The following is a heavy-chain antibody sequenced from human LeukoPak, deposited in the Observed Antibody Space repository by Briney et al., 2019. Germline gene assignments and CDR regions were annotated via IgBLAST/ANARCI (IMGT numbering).Heavy chain of an antibody. CDR3: ARAGVGPIPFDC. D-gene: IGHD1-26*01. Sequence: GGSLRLSCAASGFTFSSYAMSWVRQAPGKGLEWVSVIYSGGSTYYADSVKGRFTISRDNSKNTLYLQMNSLRAEDTAVYYCARAGVGPIPFDCWGQGTLVTVSS. CDR1: GFTFSSYA. J-gene: IGHJ4*02. V-gene: IGHV3-23*03. CDR2: IYSGGST.